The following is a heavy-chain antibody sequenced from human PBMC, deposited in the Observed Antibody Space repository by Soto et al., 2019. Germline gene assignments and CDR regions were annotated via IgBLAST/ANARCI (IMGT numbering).Heavy chain of an antibody. CDR3: ARDQDVDIVATTLPDY. CDR1: GFTFSSYG. Sequence: QVQLVESGGGVVQPGRSLRLSCAASGFTFSSYGMHWVRQATGEGLEWVAVIWYDGSNKYYADSVKGRFTISRDNSKNTLYLQMNSLRAEDTAVYYCARDQDVDIVATTLPDYWGQGTLVTVSS. V-gene: IGHV3-33*01. D-gene: IGHD5-12*01. J-gene: IGHJ4*02. CDR2: IWYDGSNK.